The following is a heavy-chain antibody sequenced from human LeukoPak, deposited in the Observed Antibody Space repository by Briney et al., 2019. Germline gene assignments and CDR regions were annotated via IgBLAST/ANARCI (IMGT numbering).Heavy chain of an antibody. CDR1: SIISSNW. CDR3: ASQSIGYYYEGLFDY. Sequence: SIISSNWWSWVRQPPGKGLEWIGEIYHSGSTNYNPSLKSRVTISVDKSKNQFSLKLSSVTAADTAVYYCASQSIGYYYEGLFDYWGQGTLVTVSS. CDR2: IYHSGST. D-gene: IGHD3-22*01. V-gene: IGHV4-4*02. J-gene: IGHJ4*02.